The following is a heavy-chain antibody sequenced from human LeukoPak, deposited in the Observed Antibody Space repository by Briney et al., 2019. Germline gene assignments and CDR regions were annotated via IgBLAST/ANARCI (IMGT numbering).Heavy chain of an antibody. D-gene: IGHD2-2*01. V-gene: IGHV4-59*12. CDR3: ARRGYCSSTSCPNTLYYFDY. Sequence: SETLSLTCTVSDGSIYTYYWSWIRQPPGKGLEWIGYVFYSGSTNYNPSLKSRVTISLDTSKNQFSLKLTSVTAADTAVYYCARRGYCSSTSCPNTLYYFDYWGQGTLVTVSS. CDR1: DGSIYTYY. J-gene: IGHJ4*02. CDR2: VFYSGST.